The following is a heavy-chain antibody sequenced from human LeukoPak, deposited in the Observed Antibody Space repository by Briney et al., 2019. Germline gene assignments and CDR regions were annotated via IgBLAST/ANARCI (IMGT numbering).Heavy chain of an antibody. CDR2: ISWNSGSI. V-gene: IGHV3-9*01. D-gene: IGHD3-10*01. CDR1: GFTFGDYA. J-gene: IGHJ4*02. CDR3: AKGLSMVRGLDY. Sequence: GGSLRLSCAASGFTFGDYAMHWVRQGPGKGLEWVSGISWNSGSIAYADSVKGRFTISRDNAKNSLYLQMDSLRAEDTALYYCAKGLSMVRGLDYWGQGTLVTVSS.